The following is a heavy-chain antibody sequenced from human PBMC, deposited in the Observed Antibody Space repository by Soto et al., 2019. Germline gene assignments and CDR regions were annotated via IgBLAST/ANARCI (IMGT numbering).Heavy chain of an antibody. Sequence: QVQLVQSGAEVKKPGSSVKVSCKTSGGTFSTYGINWVRQAPGQGLEWVGGIIPISGTASYAQRFQGRVTITADESTSTAYMELSSRRSEDMAVYYCARFMRVYAIRGDLDYWGQGTLVTVSS. CDR1: GGTFSTYG. V-gene: IGHV1-69*01. CDR3: ARFMRVYAIRGDLDY. CDR2: IIPISGTA. J-gene: IGHJ4*02. D-gene: IGHD2-8*01.